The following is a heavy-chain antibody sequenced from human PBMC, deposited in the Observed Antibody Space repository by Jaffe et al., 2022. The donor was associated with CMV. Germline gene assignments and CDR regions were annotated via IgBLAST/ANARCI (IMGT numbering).Heavy chain of an antibody. CDR2: ISSSSSYI. CDR1: GFTFSSYS. D-gene: IGHD5-12*01. Sequence: EVQLVESGGGLVKPGGSLRLSCAASGFTFSSYSMNWVRQAPGKGLEWVSSISSSSSYIYYADSVKGRFTISRDNAKNSLYLQMNSLRAEDTAVYYCARVMGIEMATSVPGYWGQGTLVTVSS. CDR3: ARVMGIEMATSVPGY. J-gene: IGHJ4*02. V-gene: IGHV3-21*01.